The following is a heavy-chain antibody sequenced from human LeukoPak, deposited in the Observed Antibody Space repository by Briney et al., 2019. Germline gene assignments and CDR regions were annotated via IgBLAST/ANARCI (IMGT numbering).Heavy chain of an antibody. CDR3: ARASKQQLANYYYYYMDL. J-gene: IGHJ6*03. Sequence: SETPSLTCAVYGGSISSYYSSWIRQPAGQGLEWIGRIYTSGSTNYNPSLKSRVTMSVDTSKNQFSLKLSSVTAADTAVYYCARASKQQLANYYYYYMDLWGKGSTVTVSS. D-gene: IGHD6-13*01. CDR2: IYTSGST. V-gene: IGHV4-59*10. CDR1: GGSISSYY.